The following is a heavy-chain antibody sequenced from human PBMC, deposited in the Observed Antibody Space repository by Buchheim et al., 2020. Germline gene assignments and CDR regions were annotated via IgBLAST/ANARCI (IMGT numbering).Heavy chain of an antibody. J-gene: IGHJ4*02. D-gene: IGHD1-26*01. Sequence: EVQLVESGGGLVQPGGSLRLSCAASGFTFSSYWMSWVRQAPGKGLEWVANIKQDGSEKYYVDSVKGRFTISRDNSKNSLYLQMNSLRAEDTAVYYCARGAPIGGEWELPYYFDYWGQGTL. CDR3: ARGAPIGGEWELPYYFDY. V-gene: IGHV3-7*01. CDR1: GFTFSSYW. CDR2: IKQDGSEK.